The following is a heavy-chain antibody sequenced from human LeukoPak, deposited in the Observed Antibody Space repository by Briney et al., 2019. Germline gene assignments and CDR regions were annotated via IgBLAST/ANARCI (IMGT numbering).Heavy chain of an antibody. CDR3: ARGGASSRYFDY. J-gene: IGHJ4*02. CDR2: IYTSGST. V-gene: IGHV4-4*07. CDR1: GGSISSYY. D-gene: IGHD1-26*01. Sequence: SETLSLTCTVTGGSISSYYWSWIRQPAGKGLEWIGRIYTSGSTNYNPSLKSRVTMSVDTSKNQFSLKLSSVTAADTAVYYCARGGASSRYFDYWGQGTLVTVSS.